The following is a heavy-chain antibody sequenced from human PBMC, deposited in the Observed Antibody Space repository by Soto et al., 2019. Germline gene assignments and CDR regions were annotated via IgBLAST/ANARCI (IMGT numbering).Heavy chain of an antibody. V-gene: IGHV3-53*02. D-gene: IGHD6-13*01. J-gene: IGHJ6*02. Sequence: EMQLVETGGDLIQPGGSLRLSCAASGFTVSGNYMSWVRQAPGKGLEWVSVIYSGGSTYYADSVKGRFTISRDNSKNTLYLQMNSLRAVDTAVYYCARDGGIAEDGMDVWGQGTTVTVSS. CDR1: GFTVSGNY. CDR3: ARDGGIAEDGMDV. CDR2: IYSGGST.